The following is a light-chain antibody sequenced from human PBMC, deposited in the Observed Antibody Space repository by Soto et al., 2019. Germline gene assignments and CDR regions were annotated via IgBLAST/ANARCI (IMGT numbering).Light chain of an antibody. CDR2: VNTDGSH. J-gene: IGLJ2*01. CDR3: QTWTSCFSVV. Sequence: QSVLTQSPSASASLGASVKLTCTLSSGHSNYAIAWHQQQPEKGPRYLMKVNTDGSHNKGDGIPDRFSGSSSGAERYLTISSLQSEDEADYYCQTWTSCFSVVFGGGTKLTVL. V-gene: IGLV4-69*01. CDR1: SGHSNYA.